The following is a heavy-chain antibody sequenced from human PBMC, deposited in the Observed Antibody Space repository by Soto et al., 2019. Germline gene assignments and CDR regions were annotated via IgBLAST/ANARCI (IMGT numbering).Heavy chain of an antibody. CDR1: GFTFDTYT. J-gene: IGHJ6*02. CDR2: ISGSSSYK. V-gene: IGHV3-21*01. Sequence: GGSLRLSCAVSGFTFDTYTMNWVRQAPGKGLEWVSSISGSSSYKYYADSVKGRFTISRDNTKNSLYLQMNSLRAEDTAVYYCARAVEHSGSYYYYYALDVWGQGTTVTVSS. CDR3: ARAVEHSGSYYYYYALDV. D-gene: IGHD1-26*01.